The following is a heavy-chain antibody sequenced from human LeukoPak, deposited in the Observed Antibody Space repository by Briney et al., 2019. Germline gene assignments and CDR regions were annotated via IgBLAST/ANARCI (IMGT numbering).Heavy chain of an antibody. D-gene: IGHD4-23*01. CDR1: GFTFSNYG. CDR3: ARDTPGYGGDDFDC. CDR2: IQTGGDEK. V-gene: IGHV3-30*02. Sequence: GGSLRLSCAASGFTFSNYGMHWVRQAPGKELEGMTVIQTGGDEKYYAESVKGRFTVSRDNSKNTLYLQMNSLRAEDTAVYYCARDTPGYGGDDFDCWGQGALVTVSS. J-gene: IGHJ4*02.